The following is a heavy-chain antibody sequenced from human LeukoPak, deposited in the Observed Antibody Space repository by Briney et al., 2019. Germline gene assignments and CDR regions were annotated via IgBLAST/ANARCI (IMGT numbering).Heavy chain of an antibody. V-gene: IGHV4-34*01. CDR1: GGSISSYY. J-gene: IGHJ3*02. Sequence: SETLSLTCTVSGGSISSYYWSWIRQPPGKGLEWIGEINHSGSTNYNPSLKSRVTISVDTSKNQFSLKLSSVTAADTAVYYCARPRYCSSTSCLGHDAFDIWGQGTMVTVSS. CDR3: ARPRYCSSTSCLGHDAFDI. CDR2: INHSGST. D-gene: IGHD2-2*01.